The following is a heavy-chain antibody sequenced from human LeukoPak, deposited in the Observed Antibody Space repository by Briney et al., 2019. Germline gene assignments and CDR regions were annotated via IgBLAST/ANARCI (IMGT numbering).Heavy chain of an antibody. CDR2: IRSKAYGGTT. J-gene: IGHJ4*02. D-gene: IGHD2-21*02. CDR1: GFTFGDYG. V-gene: IGHV3-49*04. Sequence: QTGGSLRLSCTGSGFTFGDYGMSWVRQAPGKGLEWVGFIRSKAYGGTTEYAASVKGRFTISRDDSKSIAYLQMYSLKTEDTAVYYCSNSYCGGDCYSGGYFDYWGQGTLVTVSS. CDR3: SNSYCGGDCYSGGYFDY.